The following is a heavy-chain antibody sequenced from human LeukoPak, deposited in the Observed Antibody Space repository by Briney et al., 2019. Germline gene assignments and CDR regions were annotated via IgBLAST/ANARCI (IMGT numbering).Heavy chain of an antibody. Sequence: SETLSLTCTVSGGSISSYYWRWIRQPPGKGLEWIGYIYYSGSTNYNPSLKSRVTISVDTSKNQFSLKLSSVTAADTAVYYCARWGDYYDSSGSTEDAFDIWGQGTMVTVSS. V-gene: IGHV4-59*01. CDR3: ARWGDYYDSSGSTEDAFDI. CDR1: GGSISSYY. D-gene: IGHD3-22*01. CDR2: IYYSGST. J-gene: IGHJ3*02.